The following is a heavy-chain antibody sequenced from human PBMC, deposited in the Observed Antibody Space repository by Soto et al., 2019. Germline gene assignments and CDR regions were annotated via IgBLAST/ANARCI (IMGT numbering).Heavy chain of an antibody. D-gene: IGHD2-15*01. CDR1: GFTFSSYW. Sequence: GGSLRLSCAASGFTFSSYWMSWVRQAPGKWLEWVANIKQDGSEKYYVDSVKGRFTISRDNAKNSLYLQMNSLRAEDTAVYYCARGPRRGYCSGGSCYQYYFDYWGQGXLVTVSS. V-gene: IGHV3-7*03. CDR2: IKQDGSEK. J-gene: IGHJ4*02. CDR3: ARGPRRGYCSGGSCYQYYFDY.